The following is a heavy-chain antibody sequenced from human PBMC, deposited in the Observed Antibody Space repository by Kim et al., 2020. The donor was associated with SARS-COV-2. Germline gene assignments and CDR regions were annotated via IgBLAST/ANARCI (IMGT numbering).Heavy chain of an antibody. CDR3: AKFGGDSSQDAFDI. J-gene: IGHJ3*02. D-gene: IGHD2-21*02. V-gene: IGHV3-33*06. Sequence: AGSVKGRFTISRDNSKNTLYLQMNSLRAEDTAVYYCAKFGGDSSQDAFDIWGQGTMVTVSS.